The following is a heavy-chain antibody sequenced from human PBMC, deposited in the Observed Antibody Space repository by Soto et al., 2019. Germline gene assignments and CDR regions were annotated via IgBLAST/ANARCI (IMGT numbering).Heavy chain of an antibody. Sequence: EVQLVESGGGLVQPGGSLRLSCAASGFTFSTHSMNWVRQAPGKGLEWISYITSSSVTMYADSVKGRFTISRDNDKNSLYVQMNSLRVEDTAVYFCVGEVGFQLIYWGQGTLVTVSS. CDR2: ITSSSVT. D-gene: IGHD2-2*01. CDR1: GFTFSTHS. CDR3: VGEVGFQLIY. V-gene: IGHV3-48*01. J-gene: IGHJ4*02.